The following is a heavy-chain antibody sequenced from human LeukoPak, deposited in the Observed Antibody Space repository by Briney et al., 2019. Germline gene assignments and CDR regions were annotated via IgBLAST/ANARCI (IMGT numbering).Heavy chain of an antibody. CDR3: ARAPLTIFGVVYPYYFDY. V-gene: IGHV3-30*02. D-gene: IGHD3-3*01. CDR2: IRYDGSNK. J-gene: IGHJ4*02. CDR1: GFTFSSYG. Sequence: GGSLRLSCAASGFTFSSYGMHWVRQAPGKGLEWVAFIRYDGSNKYYADSVKGRFTISRDNAKNTLYLQMNSLRAEDTAVYYCARAPLTIFGVVYPYYFDYWGQGTLVTVSS.